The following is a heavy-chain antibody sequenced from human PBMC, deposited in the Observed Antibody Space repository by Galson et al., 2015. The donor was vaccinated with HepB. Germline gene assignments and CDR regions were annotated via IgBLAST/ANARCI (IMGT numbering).Heavy chain of an antibody. CDR3: AKDIGSYGLYYYYYGMDV. V-gene: IGHV3-30*02. D-gene: IGHD3-16*01. CDR1: GFTFNSYD. CDR2: IRYGGSK. J-gene: IGHJ6*02. Sequence: SLRLSCAASGFTFNSYDMHWVRQAPGKGLEWVAFIRYGGSKYYVDSVKGRFTISRDNSKNTLYLQMNSLRTEDTAVYYCAKDIGSYGLYYYYYGMDVWGQGTTVTVSS.